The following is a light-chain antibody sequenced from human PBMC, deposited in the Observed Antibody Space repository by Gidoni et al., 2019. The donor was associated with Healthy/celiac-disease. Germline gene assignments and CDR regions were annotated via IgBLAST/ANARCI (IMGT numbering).Light chain of an antibody. V-gene: IGLV2-14*03. CDR2: DVS. J-gene: IGLJ1*01. CDR3: SSYTSISTYV. Sequence: QSALTQPASVSGSPRQSITISCTGTSSDVGGYNFVSWYQHHPGKAPKVMIYDVSNRPSGVSNRFSGSKSGNTAFLTISGLQAEDEADYFCSSYTSISTYVFGTGTKVTVL. CDR1: SSDVGGYNF.